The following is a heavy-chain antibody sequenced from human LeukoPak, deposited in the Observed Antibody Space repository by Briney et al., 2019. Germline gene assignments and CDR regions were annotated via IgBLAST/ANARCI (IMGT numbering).Heavy chain of an antibody. D-gene: IGHD5-18*01. CDR1: GGSISSYY. V-gene: IGHV4-59*01. J-gene: IGHJ4*02. CDR2: IYYSGST. CDR3: ARALWRGYSYGWVDY. Sequence: PSETLSLTCTVSGGSISSYYWSWIRQPPGKGLEWIGYIYYSGSTNYNPSLKSRVTISVDTSKNQFSLKLSSVTAADTAVHYCARALWRGYSYGWVDYWGQGTLVTVSS.